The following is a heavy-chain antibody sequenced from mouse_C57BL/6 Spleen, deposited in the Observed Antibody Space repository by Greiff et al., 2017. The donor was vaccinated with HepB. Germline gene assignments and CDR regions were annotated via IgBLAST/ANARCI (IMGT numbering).Heavy chain of an antibody. CDR1: GFNIKDYY. Sequence: EVKLMESGAELVKPGASVKLSCTASGFNIKDYYMHWVKQRTEQGLEWIGRIDPEDGETKYAPKFQGKATITADTSSNTAYLQLSSLTSEDTAVYYCALGRGYSNRYYYAMDYWGQGTSVTVSS. CDR2: IDPEDGET. CDR3: ALGRGYSNRYYYAMDY. V-gene: IGHV14-2*01. J-gene: IGHJ4*01. D-gene: IGHD2-5*01.